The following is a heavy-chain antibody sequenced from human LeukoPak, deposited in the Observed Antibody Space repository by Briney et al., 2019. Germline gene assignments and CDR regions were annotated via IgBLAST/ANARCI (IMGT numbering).Heavy chain of an antibody. V-gene: IGHV1-2*02. CDR1: GYTFTGYY. Sequence: ASVKVSCKASGYTFTGYYMHWVRQAPGQGLEWMGWINPNSGGTNYAQKFQGRVTMTEDTSTDTAYMELSSLRSEDTAVYYCATNSRGYSGYDQIHLFGYWGQGTLVTVSS. CDR3: ATNSRGYSGYDQIHLFGY. CDR2: INPNSGGT. J-gene: IGHJ4*02. D-gene: IGHD5-12*01.